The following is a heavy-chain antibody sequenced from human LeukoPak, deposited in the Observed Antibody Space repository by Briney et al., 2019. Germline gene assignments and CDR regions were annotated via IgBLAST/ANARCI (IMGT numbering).Heavy chain of an antibody. D-gene: IGHD1-26*01. Sequence: GGSLRLSCTASGFTFGDYAMSWVRQAPGKGLEWVGFIRSKAYGGTTEYAASVKGRFTISSDDSKSIAYLQMNSLKTEDTAVYYCARTMGYGMDVWGQGTTVTVSS. V-gene: IGHV3-49*04. CDR2: IRSKAYGGTT. CDR1: GFTFGDYA. CDR3: ARTMGYGMDV. J-gene: IGHJ6*02.